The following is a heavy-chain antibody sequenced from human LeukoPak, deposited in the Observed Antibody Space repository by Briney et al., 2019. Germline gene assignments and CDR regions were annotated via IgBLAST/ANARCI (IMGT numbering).Heavy chain of an antibody. Sequence: GRSLRLSCAASGFTFSSYAMHWVRQAPGKGLEWVAVISYDGSNKYYADSVKGRFTISRDNSKNTLYLQMNSLRAEDTAVHYCARGTHYYDSSGPLHWGQGTLVTVSS. J-gene: IGHJ4*02. CDR3: ARGTHYYDSSGPLH. V-gene: IGHV3-30*04. CDR2: ISYDGSNK. D-gene: IGHD3-22*01. CDR1: GFTFSSYA.